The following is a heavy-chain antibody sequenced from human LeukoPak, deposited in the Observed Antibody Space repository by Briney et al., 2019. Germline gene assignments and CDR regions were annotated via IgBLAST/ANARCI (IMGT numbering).Heavy chain of an antibody. V-gene: IGHV4-34*01. CDR1: GGSFSGYY. CDR3: ARVACSSTSCYISSGYFDY. D-gene: IGHD2-2*02. CDR2: INHSGST. Sequence: SETLSLTCAVYGGSFSGYYWRWIRQRPGKGLEWIGEINHSGSTNYNPSLKSRVIISVDTSKNQFSLKLTSVTAADTAVYYCARVACSSTSCYISSGYFDYWGQGTLVTVSS. J-gene: IGHJ4*02.